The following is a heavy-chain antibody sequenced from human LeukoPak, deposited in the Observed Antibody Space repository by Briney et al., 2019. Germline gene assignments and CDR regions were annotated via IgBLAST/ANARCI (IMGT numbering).Heavy chain of an antibody. J-gene: IGHJ4*02. CDR1: GFTFSSYA. V-gene: IGHV3-23*01. CDR2: ISGSGGST. D-gene: IGHD3-22*01. Sequence: GGSLRLSCAASGFTFSSYAMSWVRQAPGKGLEWVSAISGSGGSTYYADSVKGRFTISRDNPKNTLYLQMNSLRAEDTAVYYCAKYVYYYDSSGYYSPLLWGQGTLVTVSS. CDR3: AKYVYYYDSSGYYSPLL.